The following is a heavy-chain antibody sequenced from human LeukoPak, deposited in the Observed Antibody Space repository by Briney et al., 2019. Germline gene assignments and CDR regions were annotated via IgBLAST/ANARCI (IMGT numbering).Heavy chain of an antibody. Sequence: PGGSLRLSCVASGFPFSSYWMTWVRQAPGKGLEWVSVIYSGGTTNYADSVKGRFTISRDNSKNTLFLQMNSLRAEDTAVYYCARGGYSSSWYHFDYWGQGTLVTVPS. V-gene: IGHV3-53*01. J-gene: IGHJ4*02. D-gene: IGHD6-13*01. CDR3: ARGGYSSSWYHFDY. CDR1: GFPFSSYW. CDR2: IYSGGTT.